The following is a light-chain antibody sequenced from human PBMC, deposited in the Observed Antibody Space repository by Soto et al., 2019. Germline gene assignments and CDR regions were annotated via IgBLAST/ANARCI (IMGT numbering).Light chain of an antibody. CDR3: PQYNSYS. CDR2: HAS. J-gene: IGKJ1*01. Sequence: IQMTQSPSTRPSSLGDRVTITWRASQSISDWFAWYQQKPGTAPKVLIYHASNLQSGVPSRFIGSGSGTEFTLTISSMQPDDFATDYCPQYNSYSFCQGTKVDI. V-gene: IGKV1-5*01. CDR1: QSISDW.